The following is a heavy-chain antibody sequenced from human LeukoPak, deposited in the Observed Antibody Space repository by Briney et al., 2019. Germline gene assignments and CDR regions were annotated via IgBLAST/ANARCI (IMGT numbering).Heavy chain of an antibody. CDR3: ASGRDAYNWNYFGY. D-gene: IGHD1-20*01. Sequence: ASVKVSCKASGYTFTGYYIHWVRQAPGQGLEWMGWINPDSGGTNYAQKFQGRVTMTRDTSIRTAYMELSSLRSEDTAVYYCASGRDAYNWNYFGYWGQGTLVTVSS. J-gene: IGHJ4*02. V-gene: IGHV1-2*02. CDR1: GYTFTGYY. CDR2: INPDSGGT.